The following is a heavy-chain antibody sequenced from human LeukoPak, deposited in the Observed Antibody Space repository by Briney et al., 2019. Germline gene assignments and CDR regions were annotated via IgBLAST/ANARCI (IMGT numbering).Heavy chain of an antibody. J-gene: IGHJ4*02. V-gene: IGHV4-59*01. Sequence: KTSETLSLTCTVSGGSISNYYWSWIRQPPGKGLEWIGYIYYSGSTTYNPSLKSRVTISVDTSKNQFSLKLSSVTAADTAVYYCARLGYSSGWYGVVYWGQGTLVTVSS. CDR3: ARLGYSSGWYGVVY. CDR1: GGSISNYY. D-gene: IGHD6-19*01. CDR2: IYYSGST.